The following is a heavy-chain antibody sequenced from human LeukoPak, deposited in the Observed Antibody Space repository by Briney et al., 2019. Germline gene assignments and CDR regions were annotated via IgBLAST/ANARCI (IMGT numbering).Heavy chain of an antibody. CDR3: ARDTGNTYYYDSSGYYWN. CDR1: GFTFSSNG. J-gene: IGHJ4*02. Sequence: GGSLRLSCAASGFTFSSNGMNWVRQAPGKGLEWVSYISATGGTIYYADSVKGRFTISRDNAKNSLYLQMNSLRVEDTALYYCARDTGNTYYYDSSGYYWNWGQGTLVTVSS. CDR2: ISATGGTI. V-gene: IGHV3-48*04. D-gene: IGHD3-22*01.